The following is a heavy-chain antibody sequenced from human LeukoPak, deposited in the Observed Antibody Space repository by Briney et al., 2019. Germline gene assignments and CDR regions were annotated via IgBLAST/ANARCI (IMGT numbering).Heavy chain of an antibody. CDR2: VYYSGST. J-gene: IGHJ5*02. CDR3: ARNGGSGSPWWFDP. Sequence: SETLSLTCTVSGGSISSYYWSWIRQLPGKGLEWIGYVYYSGSTNYNPSLKSRVTIPVDTSKNQFSLKLSSVTAADTAVYYCARNGGSGSPWWFDPWGQGTLVTVSS. V-gene: IGHV4-59*01. CDR1: GGSISSYY. D-gene: IGHD3-10*01.